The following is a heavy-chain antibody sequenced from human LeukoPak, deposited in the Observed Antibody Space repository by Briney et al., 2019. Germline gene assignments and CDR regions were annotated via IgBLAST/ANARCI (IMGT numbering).Heavy chain of an antibody. CDR2: INHSGSS. V-gene: IGHV4-34*01. CDR1: GGSFSAYY. J-gene: IGHJ5*02. Sequence: SETLSLTCAVYGGSFSAYYWSWIRQSPGKGLEWIGEINHSGSSNYSPSLKSRVTFSVDTSKGQVSLNLNSVTAADTAVYYCARGRSSRDFWSGYSHHWFDPWGQGTLVTVSS. CDR3: ARGRSSRDFWSGYSHHWFDP. D-gene: IGHD3-3*01.